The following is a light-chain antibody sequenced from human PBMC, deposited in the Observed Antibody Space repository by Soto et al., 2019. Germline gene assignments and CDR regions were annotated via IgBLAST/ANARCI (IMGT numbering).Light chain of an antibody. CDR1: QTISYY. V-gene: IGKV1-39*01. J-gene: IGKJ1*01. CDR3: QQYNNWPRT. Sequence: DIQRTQSPASLSASVGDRIIITCRASQTISYYLNWYQHQPGKAPKLLIYSTSSLQSGVPSRFSGSGSGTEFTLTISSLQSEDFAVYYCQQYNNWPRTFGQGTKVDIK. CDR2: STS.